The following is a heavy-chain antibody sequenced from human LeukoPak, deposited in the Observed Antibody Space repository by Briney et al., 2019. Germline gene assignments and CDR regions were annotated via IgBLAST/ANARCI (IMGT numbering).Heavy chain of an antibody. D-gene: IGHD6-13*01. V-gene: IGHV3-13*01. CDR1: GFTFSSYD. Sequence: GGSLRLSCAASGFTFSSYDMHWVRQATGKGLEWVSAIGTAGDTYYPGSVKGRFTISRENAKNSLYLQMNSLRAGDTAVYYCARGMCSSSWLDAFDIWGQGTMVTVSS. CDR2: IGTAGDT. J-gene: IGHJ3*02. CDR3: ARGMCSSSWLDAFDI.